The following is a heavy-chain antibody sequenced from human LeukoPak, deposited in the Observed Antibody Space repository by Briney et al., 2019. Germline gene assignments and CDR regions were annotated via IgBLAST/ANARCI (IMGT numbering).Heavy chain of an antibody. V-gene: IGHV3-23*01. J-gene: IGHJ4*02. Sequence: QPGGSLRLSCAASGFTFSSYAMSWVRQAPGKGLEWVSAISGSGGSTYYADSVKGRFTLSRDNSKNTLYLQMNSLRAEDTAVCYCAKGYSSGWSGFSAFDYWGQGTLVTVSS. CDR1: GFTFSSYA. CDR2: ISGSGGST. D-gene: IGHD6-19*01. CDR3: AKGYSSGWSGFSAFDY.